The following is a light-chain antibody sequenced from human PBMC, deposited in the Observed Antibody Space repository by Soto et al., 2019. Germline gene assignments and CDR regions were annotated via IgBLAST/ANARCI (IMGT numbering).Light chain of an antibody. CDR3: QQVDSYPRT. CDR2: ASS. CDR1: QGIGTY. Sequence: IQLTQSPSSLSASVGDRVTVTCRASQGIGTYLVWYQQKSGKAPTVLIYASSTLQTRVPSRFSGSGSGTDFSLTISSLHPEDVATYYCQQVDSYPRTFGQGTKV. J-gene: IGKJ1*01. V-gene: IGKV1-9*01.